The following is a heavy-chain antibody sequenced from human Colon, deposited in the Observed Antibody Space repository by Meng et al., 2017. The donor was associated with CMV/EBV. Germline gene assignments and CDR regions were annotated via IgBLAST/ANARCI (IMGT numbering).Heavy chain of an antibody. CDR2: RYYNGRT. Sequence: TVSGGSISSSSYYWNWIRQPPGKELEGIASRYYNGRTYYNQSLKSRRSISIDTYKNKFSLGLTSVTAADTDIYYCAKGDGNYVGALDNWGQGALVTVSS. CDR3: AKGDGNYVGALDN. D-gene: IGHD3-16*01. CDR1: GGSISSSSYY. V-gene: IGHV4-39*07. J-gene: IGHJ4*02.